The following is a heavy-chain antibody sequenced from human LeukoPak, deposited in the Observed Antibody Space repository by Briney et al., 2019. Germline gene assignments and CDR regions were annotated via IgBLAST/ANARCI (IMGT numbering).Heavy chain of an antibody. CDR3: ARDADGASHTLDY. CDR2: IIPIFGTA. Sequence: EASVKVSCKASGGTFSSYAISWVRQAPGQGLEWMGGIIPIFGTANYAQKFQGRVTITADESTSTAYMELSSLRAEDTALYYCARDADGASHTLDYWGQGTLVTVSS. CDR1: GGTFSSYA. D-gene: IGHD4-17*01. V-gene: IGHV1-69*13. J-gene: IGHJ4*02.